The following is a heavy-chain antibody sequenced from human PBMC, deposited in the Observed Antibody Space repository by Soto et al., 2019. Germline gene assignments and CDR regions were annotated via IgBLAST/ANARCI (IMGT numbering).Heavy chain of an antibody. CDR2: IYYSGST. CDR3: ARGLVPAAAFDY. Sequence: SETLSLTCTVSGGSISSGDYYWSWIRQPPGKGLEWIGYIYYSGSTYYNPSLKSRVTISVDTSKNQFSLKLSSVTAADTAVYYCARGLVPAAAFDYWGQGTLVTVSS. V-gene: IGHV4-30-4*01. D-gene: IGHD2-2*01. CDR1: GGSISSGDYY. J-gene: IGHJ4*02.